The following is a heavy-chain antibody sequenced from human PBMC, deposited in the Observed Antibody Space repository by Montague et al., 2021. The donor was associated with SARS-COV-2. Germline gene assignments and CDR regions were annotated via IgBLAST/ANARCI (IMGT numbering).Heavy chain of an antibody. Sequence: SLRLSCAASGFTFSSYALHWVRQSPGKGPEWVAVISYNVRNKQFGDSVNGRATISRDNSKNTLYLQVDSLRTDDTAVYYCAREPKPVGYSYGYTFFDYWGQGTLVTVSS. V-gene: IGHV3-30*03. CDR2: ISYNVRNK. CDR3: AREPKPVGYSYGYTFFDY. J-gene: IGHJ4*02. CDR1: GFTFSSYA. D-gene: IGHD5-18*01.